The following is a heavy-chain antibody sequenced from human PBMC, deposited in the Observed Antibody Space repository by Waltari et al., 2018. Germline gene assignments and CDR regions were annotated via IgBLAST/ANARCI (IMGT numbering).Heavy chain of an antibody. D-gene: IGHD3-3*01. CDR1: GFTFSSYG. CDR3: ARSETTYYDFWSGYYTRNWFDP. J-gene: IGHJ5*02. V-gene: IGHV3-33*01. CDR2: IWYDGSNK. Sequence: QVQLVESGGGVVQPGRSLRLSCAASGFTFSSYGMHWVRQAPGKGLAWVAVIWYDGSNKYYADSVKGRFTISRDNSKNTLYLKMNSLRAEDTAVYYCARSETTYYDFWSGYYTRNWFDPWGQGTLVTVSS.